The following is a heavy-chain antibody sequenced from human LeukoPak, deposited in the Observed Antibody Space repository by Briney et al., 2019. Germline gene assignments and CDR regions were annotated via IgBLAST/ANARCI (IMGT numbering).Heavy chain of an antibody. D-gene: IGHD3-10*01. V-gene: IGHV4-59*12. CDR2: LYNTRNT. Sequence: PSETLSLTCTVSGASISSYYWSWIRQPPGKGLEWIGYLYNTRNTYYNPSLKSRVTISVDTSKNQFSLKLSSVTAADTAVYYCARGRGEGRGISMVRGVRAPSYNWFDPWGHGTLVIVSS. CDR3: ARGRGEGRGISMVRGVRAPSYNWFDP. CDR1: GASISSYY. J-gene: IGHJ5*02.